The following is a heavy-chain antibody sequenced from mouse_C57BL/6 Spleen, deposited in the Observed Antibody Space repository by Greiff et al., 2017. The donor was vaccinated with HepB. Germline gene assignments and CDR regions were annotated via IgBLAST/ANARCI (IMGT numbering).Heavy chain of an antibody. CDR2: ISYDGSN. V-gene: IGHV3-6*01. CDR3: ARAYYYGSSYGYFDG. J-gene: IGHJ1*03. CDR1: GYSITSGYY. D-gene: IGHD1-1*01. Sequence: EVQLQESGPGLVKPSQSLSLTCSVTGYSITSGYYWNWIRQFPGNKLEWMGYISYDGSNNYNPSLKNRISITRDTSKNQFFLKLNSVTTEDTATYYCARAYYYGSSYGYFDGWGTGTTVTVSS.